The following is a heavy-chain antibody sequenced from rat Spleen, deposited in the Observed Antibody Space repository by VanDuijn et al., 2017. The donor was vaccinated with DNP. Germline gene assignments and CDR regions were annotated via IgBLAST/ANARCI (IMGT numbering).Heavy chain of an antibody. V-gene: IGHV1-43*01. CDR1: GYTFTTYY. CDR3: ASSWVGVRVIWFAF. CDR2: IYTGSGGT. D-gene: IGHD4-3*01. J-gene: IGHJ3*01. Sequence: QVQLQQSGAELAKPGSSVKISCKASGYTFTTYYIGWIKQTTGQGLEYIGYIYTGSGGTNYNEKFKGKATLPVDKSSSTAFMQLSRLTPDDSAVYYCASSWVGVRVIWFAFWGQGTLVTVSS.